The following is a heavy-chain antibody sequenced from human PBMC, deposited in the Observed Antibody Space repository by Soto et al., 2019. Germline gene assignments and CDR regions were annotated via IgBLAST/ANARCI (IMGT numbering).Heavy chain of an antibody. CDR3: ARHIPTTVTSWGYYYYGMDV. CDR1: GYGFTSYW. Sequence: GGFLKTSFKGSGYGFTSYWFGWVRQMPGKGLEWMGIIYPVDSDTRYSPSFQGQVTISADKSISTAYLQWSSLKASDTAMYYCARHIPTTVTSWGYYYYGMDVWGQGTTVTVSS. D-gene: IGHD4-4*01. J-gene: IGHJ6*02. CDR2: IYPVDSDT. V-gene: IGHV5-51*01.